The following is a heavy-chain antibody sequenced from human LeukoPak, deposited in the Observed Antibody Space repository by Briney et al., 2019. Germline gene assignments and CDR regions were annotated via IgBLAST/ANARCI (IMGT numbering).Heavy chain of an antibody. V-gene: IGHV3-49*04. CDR3: TRDPGGSFYSDY. CDR1: GFTFGDYA. Sequence: GGSLRLSCTGSGFTFGDYAISWVRQAPGKGLDWVAFIRSKAYGGTTEYAASVKGRFTISRDDSKSIAYLQMNSLNTEDTAVYYCTRDPGGSFYSDYWGQGTLVTVSS. CDR2: IRSKAYGGTT. J-gene: IGHJ4*02. D-gene: IGHD3-16*01.